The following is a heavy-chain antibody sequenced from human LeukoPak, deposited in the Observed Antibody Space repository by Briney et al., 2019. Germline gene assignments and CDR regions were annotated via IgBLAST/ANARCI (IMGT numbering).Heavy chain of an antibody. D-gene: IGHD2-15*01. CDR2: ISNNGGYT. CDR3: AKQLGYCSDGSCYFPY. V-gene: IGHV3-23*01. CDR1: GGSFSGYY. Sequence: ETLSLTCAVYGGSFSGYYWSWVRQAPGKGLEWVSAISNNGGYTYYADSVQGRFTISRDNSKSTLCLQMNSLRAEDTAVYYCAKQLGYCSDGSCYFPYWGQGTLVTVSS. J-gene: IGHJ4*02.